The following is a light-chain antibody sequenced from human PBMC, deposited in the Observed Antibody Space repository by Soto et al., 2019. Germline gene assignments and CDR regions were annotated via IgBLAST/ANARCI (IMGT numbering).Light chain of an antibody. CDR3: QSYDSSLRVV. CDR2: GNG. V-gene: IGLV1-40*01. Sequence: QSVLTQPPSVSGAPGQRVTISCSGTSSSIGAGYEVHWYHQLPGTAPKLVVSGNGNRPSGVPDRLSASKSGTSASLAITGLQAEDEADYYCQSYDSSLRVVFGGGTKLTVL. J-gene: IGLJ2*01. CDR1: SSSIGAGYE.